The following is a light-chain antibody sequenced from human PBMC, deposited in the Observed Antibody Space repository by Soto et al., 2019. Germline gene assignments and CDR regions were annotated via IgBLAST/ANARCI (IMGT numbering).Light chain of an antibody. CDR1: LIILSSSNNKNY. Sequence: DIVRTQSPYSLPVSLVERATINCKSSLIILSSSNNKNYLGWYQQKPGQPPKLLVYWASTRDSWVPYRFSGSGSGSDFTLAISSLQAEDVAVYYCQHYYNSPITFGQRTRLEIK. CDR2: WAS. J-gene: IGKJ5*01. CDR3: QHYYNSPIT. V-gene: IGKV4-1*01.